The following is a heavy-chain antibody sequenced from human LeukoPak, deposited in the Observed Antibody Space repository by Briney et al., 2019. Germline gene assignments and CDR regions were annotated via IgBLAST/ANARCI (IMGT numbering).Heavy chain of an antibody. CDR2: IDGAGNS. J-gene: IGHJ4*02. CDR1: GFTVSNIY. D-gene: IGHD3-22*01. V-gene: IGHV3-53*05. Sequence: GGSLRLSCAVSGFTVSNIYMSWVRQAPGKGLGWVSFIDGAGNSYYADSVKGRFTISRDSSWNTLYLQMSSLRAEDTAVYYCARDPSSGYYYYFDYWGQGTLVTVSS. CDR3: ARDPSSGYYYYFDY.